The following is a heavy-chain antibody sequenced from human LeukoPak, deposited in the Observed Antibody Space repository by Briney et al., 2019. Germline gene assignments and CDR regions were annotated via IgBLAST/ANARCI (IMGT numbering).Heavy chain of an antibody. Sequence: GGSLRLSCAASGFTFSSYAMHWVRQAPGKGLEWVSYISSSSTIYYADSVKGRFTISRGNAKNSLYLQMNSLRAEDTAVYYCAREEAVLWFGELLSSAAFDIWGQGTMVTVSS. V-gene: IGHV3-48*04. CDR2: ISSSSTI. CDR3: AREEAVLWFGELLSSAAFDI. CDR1: GFTFSSYA. J-gene: IGHJ3*02. D-gene: IGHD3-10*01.